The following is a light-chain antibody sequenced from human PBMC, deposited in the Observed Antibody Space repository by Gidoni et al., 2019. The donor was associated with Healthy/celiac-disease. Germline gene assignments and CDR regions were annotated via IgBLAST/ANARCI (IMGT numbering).Light chain of an antibody. CDR1: QSVSSY. CDR2: DAS. J-gene: IGKJ2*01. CDR3: QQRSNWYT. V-gene: IGKV3-11*01. Sequence: EIVLTQSPATLSLSPGERATLSCRASQSVSSYLAWYQQKPGQAPSRLIYDASNRATGIPARCSGSGSGTDFTLTISSLEPEDFAVYYCQQRSNWYTFGQGTKLEIK.